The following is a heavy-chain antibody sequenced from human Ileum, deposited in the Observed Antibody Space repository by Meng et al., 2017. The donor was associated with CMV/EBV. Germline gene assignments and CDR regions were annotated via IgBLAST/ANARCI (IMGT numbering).Heavy chain of an antibody. Sequence: FTFSTYSMHWVRQPPGEGLEWVSSASTSSSYKYYADSVKGRFTISRDNAKSSLYLQMNSLRAEDTAVYYCARHHRATLSFDWDPVDYWGQGTLVTVSS. V-gene: IGHV3-21*06. D-gene: IGHD3-9*01. J-gene: IGHJ4*02. CDR2: ASTSSSYK. CDR3: ARHHRATLSFDWDPVDY. CDR1: FTFSTYS.